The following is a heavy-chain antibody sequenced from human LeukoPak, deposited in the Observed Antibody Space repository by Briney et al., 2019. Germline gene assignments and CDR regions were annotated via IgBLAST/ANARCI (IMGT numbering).Heavy chain of an antibody. D-gene: IGHD3-22*01. V-gene: IGHV4-39*01. CDR1: GGSITSNYHY. J-gene: IGHJ4*02. CDR3: ARLLGSSYYFFDS. Sequence: SQTLSLTSTVSGGSITSNYHYCGWIRQPPRKGLEWMGNIYHGGPTYYSPSLQSRLTISVDTSKNQFYVKLMSVTAADTAVYYCARLLGSSYYFFDSWGQGTLVTVSS. CDR2: IYHGGPT.